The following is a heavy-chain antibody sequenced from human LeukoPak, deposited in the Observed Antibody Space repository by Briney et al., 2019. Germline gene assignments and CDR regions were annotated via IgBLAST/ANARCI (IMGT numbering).Heavy chain of an antibody. CDR1: GGSISSYY. V-gene: IGHV4-59*01. CDR3: ARCSSTSPYYFDY. D-gene: IGHD2-2*01. CDR2: IYYSGST. Sequence: SETLSLTCTVSGGSISSYYWSWIRQPPGKGLEWIGYIYYSGSTNYNPSLKGRVTISVDTSKNQFSLKLSSVAAADTAVYYCARCSSTSPYYFDYWGQGALVTASS. J-gene: IGHJ4*02.